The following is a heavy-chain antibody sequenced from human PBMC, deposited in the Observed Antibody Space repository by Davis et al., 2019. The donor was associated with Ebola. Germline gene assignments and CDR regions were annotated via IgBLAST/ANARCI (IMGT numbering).Heavy chain of an antibody. D-gene: IGHD1-7*01. J-gene: IGHJ4*02. V-gene: IGHV1-2*02. CDR1: GYTFTGHY. Sequence: SVTVSCQASGYTFTGHYMHWVRQAPGQGLEWMGWINPNSGGTNYAQKFQGRVTMTRDKSISTAYMELSRLRSDDTAVYYCARGGLELFDYWGQGTLVTVSS. CDR2: INPNSGGT. CDR3: ARGGLELFDY.